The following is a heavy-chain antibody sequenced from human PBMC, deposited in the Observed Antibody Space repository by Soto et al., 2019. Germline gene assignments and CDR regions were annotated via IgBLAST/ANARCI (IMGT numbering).Heavy chain of an antibody. D-gene: IGHD6-19*01. CDR2: IYYSGST. J-gene: IGHJ5*02. V-gene: IGHV4-31*03. CDR3: ASFKTVAGYEAGWFDP. Sequence: SETLFLTCTVSGGAVSSGGYYWSCIRQHPGKDLEWIGYIYYSGSTYYNPSLKSRVTISVDTSKNQFSLKLSSVTAADTAVYYCASFKTVAGYEAGWFDPWGQGTLVTVSS. CDR1: GGAVSSGGYY.